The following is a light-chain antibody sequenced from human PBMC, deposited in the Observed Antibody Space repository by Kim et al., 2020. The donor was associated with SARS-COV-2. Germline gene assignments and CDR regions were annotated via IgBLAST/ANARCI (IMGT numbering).Light chain of an antibody. CDR3: QVWDSSSDHPGVV. J-gene: IGLJ2*01. CDR2: YDS. CDR1: NIGSKN. Sequence: GKTARITCGGNNIGSKNVHWFQQKPGQAPVLVIYYDSDRPSGIPERFSGSNSGNTATLTISRVEAGDEADYYCQVWDSSSDHPGVVFGGGTQLTVL. V-gene: IGLV3-21*04.